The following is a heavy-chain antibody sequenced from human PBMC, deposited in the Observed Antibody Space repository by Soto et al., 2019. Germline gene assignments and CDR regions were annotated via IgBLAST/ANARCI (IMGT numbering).Heavy chain of an antibody. CDR2: IIPIFGTA. J-gene: IGHJ2*01. V-gene: IGHV1-69*01. CDR1: GGTFSSYA. CDR3: ARDLDLVSSSWDGYFDL. Sequence: QVQLVQSGAEVKKPGSSVKVSCKASGGTFSSYAISWVRQAPGQGLEWMGGIIPIFGTANYAQKFQGRVTITADESTSTAYMELSSLRSEDTAVYYCARDLDLVSSSWDGYFDLWGRGTLVTVSS. D-gene: IGHD6-13*01.